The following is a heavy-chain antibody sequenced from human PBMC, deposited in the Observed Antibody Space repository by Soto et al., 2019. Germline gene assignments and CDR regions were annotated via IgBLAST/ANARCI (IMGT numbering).Heavy chain of an antibody. V-gene: IGHV1-69*12. Sequence: QVQLVQSGAEVKKPGSSVKVSCKASGGTFSSSAISWVRQAPGQGLEWRGGIIPIFGTANYAKKFQGRVTITADESTSPAYMELSSLRSEDTAVYYCARGLRFYYYYGMDVWGQGTTVTVSS. CDR1: GGTFSSSA. CDR3: ARGLRFYYYYGMDV. D-gene: IGHD3-3*01. J-gene: IGHJ6*02. CDR2: IIPIFGTA.